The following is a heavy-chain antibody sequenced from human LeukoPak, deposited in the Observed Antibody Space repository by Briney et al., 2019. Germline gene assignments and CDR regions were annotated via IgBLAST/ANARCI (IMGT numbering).Heavy chain of an antibody. D-gene: IGHD3-10*01. J-gene: IGHJ4*02. V-gene: IGHV3-21*01. CDR2: ISSSSSYI. CDR1: GFTFSSYS. CDR3: ARGLRGVIQLPADY. Sequence: GGSLRLSCAASGFTFSSYSMNWVRQAPGKGLEWVLSISSSSSYIYYADSVKGRFTISRDNAKNSLYLQMNSLRAEDTAVYYCARGLRGVIQLPADYWGQGTLVTVSS.